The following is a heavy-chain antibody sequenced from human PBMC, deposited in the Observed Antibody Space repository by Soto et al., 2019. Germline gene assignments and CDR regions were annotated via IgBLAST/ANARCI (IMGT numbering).Heavy chain of an antibody. J-gene: IGHJ3*02. CDR3: ARRGYYAISAFDI. D-gene: IGHD2-8*01. V-gene: IGHV4-39*01. Sequence: SETLSLTCTVSGGSVRSSTYHWGWIRQAPGKGLEWIASIYYSGRTHNNPALKSRVTMSVDTYTNQFSLKLSSVTAADTAVYYCARRGYYAISAFDIWGQGTMVTVSS. CDR2: IYYSGRT. CDR1: GGSVRSSTYH.